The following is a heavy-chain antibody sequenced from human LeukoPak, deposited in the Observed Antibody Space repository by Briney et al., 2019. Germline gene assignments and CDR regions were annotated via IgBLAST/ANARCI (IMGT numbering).Heavy chain of an antibody. CDR2: ISPGGPT. J-gene: IGHJ4*02. CDR1: GFPFSSHG. D-gene: IGHD3-16*01. Sequence: PGGSLRLSCAGSGFPFSSHGMNWVRQAPGKGLEWVSGISPGGPTYYADSVRGGFTISRDDSKNTVYLQMKNLRAEDTAVYYCAKDWGWLPFDDWGQGISVTVSS. CDR3: AKDWGWLPFDD. V-gene: IGHV3-23*01.